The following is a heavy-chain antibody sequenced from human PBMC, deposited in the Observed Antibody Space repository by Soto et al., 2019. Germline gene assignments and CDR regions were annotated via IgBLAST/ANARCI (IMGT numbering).Heavy chain of an antibody. J-gene: IGHJ4*02. CDR1: GFTFSNFG. CDR2: IWFDGNNK. Sequence: QVQLVESGGGVVQPGRSLRLSCAGSGFTFSNFGMHWVRQAPGKGLEWVTGIWFDGNNKYYADSVKGRFTISRDNSKNTLSLQMTSLRAEDTAVYYCARDAPSHSTVTKHPDFWGQGTLVTVSS. V-gene: IGHV3-33*01. D-gene: IGHD4-17*01. CDR3: ARDAPSHSTVTKHPDF.